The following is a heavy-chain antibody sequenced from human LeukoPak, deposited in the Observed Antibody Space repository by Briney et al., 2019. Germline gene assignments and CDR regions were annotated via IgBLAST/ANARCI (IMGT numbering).Heavy chain of an antibody. CDR3: ARESGRGLRWYFDY. CDR2: IYYSGST. D-gene: IGHD4-23*01. CDR1: GGSISSGDYY. J-gene: IGHJ4*02. V-gene: IGHV4-30-4*01. Sequence: SQTLSLTCTVSGGSISSGDYYWSWIRQPPGKGLEWIGYIYYSGSTYYNPSLESRVTISVDTSKNQFSLKLSSVTAADTAVYYCARESGRGLRWYFDYWGQGTLVTVSS.